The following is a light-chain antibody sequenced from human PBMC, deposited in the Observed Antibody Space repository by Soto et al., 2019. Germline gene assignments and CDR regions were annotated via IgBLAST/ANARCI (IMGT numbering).Light chain of an antibody. V-gene: IGKV1-5*01. CDR1: QSVGTW. Sequence: DIQMTQSPSTLSASVGGRVTITCRASQSVGTWVAWYQQKPGKAPKLLIYGASNLESGVPSRFSGSGSGTEFTLTINSLQPEDFATYYCQQLNSFPLTFGGGTKVDIK. CDR3: QQLNSFPLT. J-gene: IGKJ4*01. CDR2: GAS.